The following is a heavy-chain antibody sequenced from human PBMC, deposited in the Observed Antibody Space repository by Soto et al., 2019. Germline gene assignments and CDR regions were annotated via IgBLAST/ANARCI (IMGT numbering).Heavy chain of an antibody. CDR1: GFSFSIAW. CDR3: TTDLYQPLYVDFEPRYGLDV. J-gene: IGHJ6*02. D-gene: IGHD2-2*02. Sequence: GGALRLSCAASGFSFSIAWMTWVRQAPGKGLEWVGRIKSRSDGGTTDYSAPVKGRFTISRDDSKNTLYLQMNYLRTEDTAIYYCTTDLYQPLYVDFEPRYGLDVWGQGTTVTVSS. CDR2: IKSRSDGGTT. V-gene: IGHV3-15*01.